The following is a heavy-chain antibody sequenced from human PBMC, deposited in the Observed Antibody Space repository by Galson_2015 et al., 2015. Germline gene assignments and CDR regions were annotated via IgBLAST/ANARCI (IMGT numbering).Heavy chain of an antibody. CDR3: ARDTWEYVDWPAP. CDR2: MNPNSGNT. J-gene: IGHJ5*02. Sequence: SVKVSCKASGYTFTSYDINWVRQAPGQGLEWMGWMNPNSGNTSYAQKFQGRVTMTRNTSISTAYMELSSLRSDDTAVYYCARDTWEYVDWPAPWGKGSVVPVSS. V-gene: IGHV1-8*01. CDR1: GYTFTSYD. D-gene: IGHD1-26*01.